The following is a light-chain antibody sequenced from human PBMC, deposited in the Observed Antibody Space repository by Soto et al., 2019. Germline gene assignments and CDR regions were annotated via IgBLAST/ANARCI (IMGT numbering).Light chain of an antibody. V-gene: IGKV1-6*01. CDR3: LQDYDCPYT. J-gene: IGKJ2*01. Sequence: GDRVIITCRASQDIRVDVGWLQQRPGHAPNLLIYAASTLHTGFPSTFTGSGSGTDFTLTINDLQPEYVATYFCLQDYDCPYTFGPGTKLEI. CDR2: AAS. CDR1: QDIRVD.